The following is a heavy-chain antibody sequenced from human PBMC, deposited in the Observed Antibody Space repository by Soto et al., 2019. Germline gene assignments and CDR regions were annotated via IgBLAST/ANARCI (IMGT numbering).Heavy chain of an antibody. CDR3: ARDVLAAAGKNYYYYGMDV. CDR1: GYTFTSYD. D-gene: IGHD6-13*01. CDR2: ISAYNGNT. V-gene: IGHV1-18*01. J-gene: IGHJ6*02. Sequence: ASVKVSCKASGYTFTSYDISWVRQAPGQGLEWMGWISAYNGNTNYAQKLQGRVTMTTDTSTSTAYMELRSLRSDDTAVYYCARDVLAAAGKNYYYYGMDVWGQGTTVTVSS.